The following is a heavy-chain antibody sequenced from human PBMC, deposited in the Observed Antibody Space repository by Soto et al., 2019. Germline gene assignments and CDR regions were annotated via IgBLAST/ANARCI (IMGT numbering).Heavy chain of an antibody. CDR1: GGSISSYY. CDR2: IYYSGST. V-gene: IGHV4-59*01. D-gene: IGHD5-18*01. Sequence: RSLTCTVSGGSISSYYWSWIRQPPGKGLEWVGYIYYSGSTNYNPSLKSRVTISVDTSKNQFSLKLSSVTAADTAVYYCARVDTAMDSYYFDYPGQGTLVTV. J-gene: IGHJ4*02. CDR3: ARVDTAMDSYYFDY.